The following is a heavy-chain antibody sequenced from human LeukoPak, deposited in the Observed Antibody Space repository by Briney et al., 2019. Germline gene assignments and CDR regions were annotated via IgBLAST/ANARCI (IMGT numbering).Heavy chain of an antibody. CDR3: ARLSDALDY. Sequence: AGGCLRLSCAGSGFTFSSYVMHWVRQAPGKGLEWVSFIGSSGATIYYADSVKGRFTISRDNAKNSLYLQMNSLRAEDTAVYYCARLSDALDYWGQGTLVTVPS. V-gene: IGHV3-48*03. CDR1: GFTFSSYV. J-gene: IGHJ4*02. CDR2: IGSSGATI. D-gene: IGHD2-21*02.